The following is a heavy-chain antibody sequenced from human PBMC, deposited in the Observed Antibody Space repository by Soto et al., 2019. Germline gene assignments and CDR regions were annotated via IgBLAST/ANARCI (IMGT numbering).Heavy chain of an antibody. J-gene: IGHJ6*02. CDR1: GYTFTSYY. D-gene: IGHD3-10*01. Sequence: QVQLVQSGAEVKKPGASVKVSCKASGYTFTSYYMHWVRQAPGQGLEWMRIINPSGGSTSYAQKFQGRGTMTRDTSTSTVYMELSSLRSEDTAVYYCARDSGSYPYYYYGMDVWGQGTTVTVSS. CDR2: INPSGGST. CDR3: ARDSGSYPYYYYGMDV. V-gene: IGHV1-46*01.